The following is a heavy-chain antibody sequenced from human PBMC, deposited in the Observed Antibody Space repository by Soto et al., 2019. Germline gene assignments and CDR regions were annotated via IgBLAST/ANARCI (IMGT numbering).Heavy chain of an antibody. CDR3: ARGYPGSYYNIVDWFDP. V-gene: IGHV4-4*07. Sequence: PSETLSLTCTVSGGSIIGYYWSCIRQPAGKGLEWIGRIYSDGSTNYNPSLKSRVTMSVDTSKNQFSLKLTSMTAADTAMYYCARGYPGSYYNIVDWFDPWGQGTLVTVSS. CDR1: GGSIIGYY. J-gene: IGHJ5*02. CDR2: IYSDGST. D-gene: IGHD3-10*01.